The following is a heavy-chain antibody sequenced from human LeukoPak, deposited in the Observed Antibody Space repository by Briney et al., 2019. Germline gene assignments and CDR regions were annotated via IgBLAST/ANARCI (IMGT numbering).Heavy chain of an antibody. CDR1: GGSFSGYY. D-gene: IGHD3-3*01. V-gene: IGHV4-34*01. Sequence: PSETLSLTCAVYGGSFSGYYWSWIRQPPGKGLEWIREINHSGSTNYNPSLKSRVTISVDTSKNQFSLKLSSVTAADTAVYYCARKKRFLEWLLLGNYYMDVWGKGTTVTVSS. CDR2: INHSGST. CDR3: ARKKRFLEWLLLGNYYMDV. J-gene: IGHJ6*03.